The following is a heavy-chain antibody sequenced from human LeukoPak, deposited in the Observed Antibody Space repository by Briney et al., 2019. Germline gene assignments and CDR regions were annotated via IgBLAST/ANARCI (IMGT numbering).Heavy chain of an antibody. V-gene: IGHV1-18*01. CDR1: GYTFTSYG. CDR2: ISAYNGNT. J-gene: IGHJ6*03. Sequence: ASVKVSCKASGYTFTSYGISWVRQAPGQGLEWMGWISAYNGNTNYAQKLQGRVTMTTDTSTSTAYMELRSLRSDDTAVYYCARDRSSGCIYYYYYMDVWGKGTTVTVSS. D-gene: IGHD2-8*01. CDR3: ARDRSSGCIYYYYYMDV.